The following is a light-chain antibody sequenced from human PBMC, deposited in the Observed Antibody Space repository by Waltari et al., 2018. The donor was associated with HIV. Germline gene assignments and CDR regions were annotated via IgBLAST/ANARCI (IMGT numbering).Light chain of an antibody. Sequence: QSALTQPASVSGSPGQAPTGTRTGTSGVVGGYNFGPGYQHHRVNTPKRMIHDVSKGPSGVSNRFSGSESGDTASLTISGLQADDEADYYCSSYISSATYVFGTGTTVTVL. V-gene: IGLV2-14*03. CDR2: DVS. CDR1: SGVVGGYNF. J-gene: IGLJ1*01. CDR3: SSYISSATYV.